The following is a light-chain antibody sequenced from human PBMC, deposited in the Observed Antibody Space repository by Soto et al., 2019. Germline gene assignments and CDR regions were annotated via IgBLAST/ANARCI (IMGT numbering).Light chain of an antibody. Sequence: DIVMTQSPLSLPVTPGEPASISCRSSQSLLHSNGYNYLDWYLQKPGQSPQLLIYLCSNRASGVPARFSGSGSGTDFTLKISRVEAEDVGVYYCMQALQTPWTFGQGTKVEIK. J-gene: IGKJ1*01. CDR3: MQALQTPWT. CDR1: QSLLHSNGYNY. CDR2: LCS. V-gene: IGKV2-28*01.